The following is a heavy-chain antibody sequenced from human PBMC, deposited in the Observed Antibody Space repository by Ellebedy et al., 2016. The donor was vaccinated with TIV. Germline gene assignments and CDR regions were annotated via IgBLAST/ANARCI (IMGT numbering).Heavy chain of an antibody. CDR1: GGSFSGYY. CDR3: ARDYGTSGSYYYYYGMDV. J-gene: IGHJ6*02. Sequence: SETLSLXCAVYGGSFSGYYWGWFRQSPGKGLEWIGSIYHSGSTHYNPSLKSRVTISVDTSKNQFSLKLNSVTAADTAVYYCARDYGTSGSYYYYYGMDVWGQGTTVTVS. V-gene: IGHV4-38-2*02. CDR2: IYHSGST. D-gene: IGHD2-8*01.